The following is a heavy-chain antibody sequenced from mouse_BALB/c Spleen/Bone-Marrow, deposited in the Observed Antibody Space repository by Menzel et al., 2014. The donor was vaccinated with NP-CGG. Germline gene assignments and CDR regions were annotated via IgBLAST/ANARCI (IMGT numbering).Heavy chain of an antibody. Sequence: EVHGVESGGGLVQPGGSRKLSCAASGFTFSSFGLHWVRQAPEKGLEWVAYISSGSSTIYYADTVMGRFTISRDNPKNTLFLQMTSLRSEDTAMYYCARSGSSSGYFDYWGQGTTLTVSS. V-gene: IGHV5-17*02. CDR2: ISSGSSTI. J-gene: IGHJ2*01. CDR1: GFTFSSFG. D-gene: IGHD1-1*01. CDR3: ARSGSSSGYFDY.